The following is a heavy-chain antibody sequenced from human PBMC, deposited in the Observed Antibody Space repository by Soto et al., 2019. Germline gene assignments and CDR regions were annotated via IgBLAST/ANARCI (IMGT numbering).Heavy chain of an antibody. Sequence: ASVKVSGKASGYAFTSYYMHWVRQAPGQGLEWMGIINPSGGSTSYAQKFQGRVTMTRDTSTSTVYMELSSLRSEDTAVYYCARDRAVLLWFGECPAYWGQGTLVPVSS. D-gene: IGHD3-10*01. CDR2: INPSGGST. J-gene: IGHJ4*02. CDR1: GYAFTSYY. CDR3: ARDRAVLLWFGECPAY. V-gene: IGHV1-46*01.